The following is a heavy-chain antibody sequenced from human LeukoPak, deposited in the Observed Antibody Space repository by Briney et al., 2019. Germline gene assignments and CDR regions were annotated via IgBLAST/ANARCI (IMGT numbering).Heavy chain of an antibody. CDR2: IYYSGST. CDR1: GGSISSYY. D-gene: IGHD3-22*01. CDR3: AKLYYDSSGYYSYYFDY. J-gene: IGHJ4*02. V-gene: IGHV4-59*01. Sequence: SETLSLTCTVSGGSISSYYWSWIRQPPGKGLEWIGYIYYSGSTNYNPSLKSRVTISVDTSKNQFSLKLSSVTAADTAVYYCAKLYYDSSGYYSYYFDYWGQGTLVTVSS.